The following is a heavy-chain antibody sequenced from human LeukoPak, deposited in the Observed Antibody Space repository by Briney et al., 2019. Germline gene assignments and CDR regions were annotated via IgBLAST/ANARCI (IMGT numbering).Heavy chain of an antibody. D-gene: IGHD5-12*01. V-gene: IGHV1-2*02. Sequence: ASVKVSCRASGYSFTDYYMHWVRQAPGQGLEWMGWINPNSGGTNYAQKFQGRVTMTRDTSISTAYMELNRLRSDDTAVYYCALWEIVHYAFDFWGQGTMVTVSS. CDR2: INPNSGGT. CDR3: ALWEIVHYAFDF. J-gene: IGHJ3*01. CDR1: GYSFTDYY.